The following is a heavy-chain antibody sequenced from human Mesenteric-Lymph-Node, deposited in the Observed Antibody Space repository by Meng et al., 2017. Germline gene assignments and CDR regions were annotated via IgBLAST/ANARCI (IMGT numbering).Heavy chain of an antibody. CDR1: GDSVSSKSAA. Sequence: QVQLQQSSPGPVKPWETLSLTCAISGDSVSSKSAAWSWIRQSPSRGLEWLGRTYYRSKWYNDYAVSVKSRISINPDTSKNQFSLRLNSVTPEDTAVYYCASTENHFWGQGTLVTVSS. D-gene: IGHD1-26*01. CDR3: ASTENHF. J-gene: IGHJ4*02. V-gene: IGHV6-1*01. CDR2: TYYRSKWYN.